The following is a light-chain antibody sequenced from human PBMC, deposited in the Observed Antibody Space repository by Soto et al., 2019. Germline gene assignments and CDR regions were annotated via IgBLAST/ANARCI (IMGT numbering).Light chain of an antibody. CDR3: AAWDDSLNGWV. J-gene: IGLJ3*02. CDR2: SNN. Sequence: QSVLTQPPSASGTPGQRVTISCSGGSSNIGSNIVNWYQQLPGTAPKLLIYSNNQQPSGVPDRFSGSKSGTSASLAISGLQSEDEADYYCAAWDDSLNGWVFGGGTKLTVL. V-gene: IGLV1-44*01. CDR1: SSNIGSNI.